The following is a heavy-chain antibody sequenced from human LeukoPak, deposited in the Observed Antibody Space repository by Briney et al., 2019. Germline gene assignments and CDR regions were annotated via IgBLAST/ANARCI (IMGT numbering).Heavy chain of an antibody. CDR3: AKDQYSYGSGSYSHYFDY. CDR1: GFTFSSYG. CDR2: ISYDGSNK. J-gene: IGHJ4*02. V-gene: IGHV3-30*18. Sequence: PGRSLRLSCAASGFTFSSYGMHWVRQAPGKGLEWVAVISYDGSNKYYADSVKGRFTISRDNSKNTLYLQMNSLRAEDTAVYYCAKDQYSYGSGSYSHYFDYWGQGTLVTVSS. D-gene: IGHD3-10*01.